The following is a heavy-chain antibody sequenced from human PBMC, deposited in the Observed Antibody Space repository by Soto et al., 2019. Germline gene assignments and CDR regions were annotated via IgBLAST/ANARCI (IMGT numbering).Heavy chain of an antibody. D-gene: IGHD3-10*01. CDR3: ARFLTPIWFGEPKIGRGWFDP. Sequence: QVQLQESGPGLVKPSETLSLTCTVSGGSISSYYWSWIRQPPGKGLEWIGYIYYSGSTNYNPSLKRRVTISVDTSKNQFSLKLSSVTAADTAVYYCARFLTPIWFGEPKIGRGWFDPWGQGTLVTVSS. CDR1: GGSISSYY. J-gene: IGHJ5*02. V-gene: IGHV4-59*08. CDR2: IYYSGST.